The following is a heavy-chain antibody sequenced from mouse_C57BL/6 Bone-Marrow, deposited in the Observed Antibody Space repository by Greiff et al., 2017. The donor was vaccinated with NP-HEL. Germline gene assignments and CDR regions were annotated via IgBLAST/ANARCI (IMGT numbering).Heavy chain of an antibody. CDR1: GYTFTSYG. V-gene: IGHV1-81*01. CDR2: IFPRSGNT. Sequence: QVQLQQSGAELVRPGASVKLSCKASGYTFTSYGISWVKQRPGQGLEWIGEIFPRSGNTYYNEKFKGKATLTADKSSSTAYMELRSLTSEDSAVYFCAREGALAYAMDYWGRGTSVTVAS. CDR3: AREGALAYAMDY. J-gene: IGHJ4*01.